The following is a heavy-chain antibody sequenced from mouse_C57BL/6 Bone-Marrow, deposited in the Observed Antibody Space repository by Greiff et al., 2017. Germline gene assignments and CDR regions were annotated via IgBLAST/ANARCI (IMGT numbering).Heavy chain of an antibody. CDR3: ARGGYDAWFAY. D-gene: IGHD2-2*01. CDR2: IYPGDGDT. J-gene: IGHJ3*01. Sequence: VQLQQSGPELVKPGASVKISCKASGYAFSSSWMNWVKQRPGQGLEWIGRIYPGDGDTNYNGKFKGKATLTADKSSSTAYMRLSSLTSEDSAVYFCARGGYDAWFAYWGQGTLVTVSA. V-gene: IGHV1-82*01. CDR1: GYAFSSSW.